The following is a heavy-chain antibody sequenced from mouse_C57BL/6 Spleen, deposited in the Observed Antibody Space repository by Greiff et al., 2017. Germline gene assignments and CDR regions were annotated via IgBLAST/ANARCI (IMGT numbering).Heavy chain of an antibody. Sequence: EVQLVESGGGLVQSGRSLRLSCATSGFTFSDFYMEWVRQAPGQGLEWIAASRHKANDYTTEYRASVKGRFIVSRDTAQSILYRQMNAVRAEDTAIYYCARDAGWDFDYGGQGTTLTVSS. J-gene: IGHJ2*01. CDR2: SRHKANDYTT. CDR1: GFTFSDFY. D-gene: IGHD1-1*02. V-gene: IGHV7-1*01. CDR3: ARDAGWDFDY.